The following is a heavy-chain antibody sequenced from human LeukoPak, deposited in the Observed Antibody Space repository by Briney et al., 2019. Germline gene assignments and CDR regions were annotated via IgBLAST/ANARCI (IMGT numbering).Heavy chain of an antibody. Sequence: GGSLRLSCAASGFTFSSYEMIWVRQAPGKGLEGVSYISSSGSTIYYADSVKGRFTISRDNAKNSLYLQMNSLRAEDTAVYYCARDLNREGMGIWGQGTMVTVSS. CDR2: ISSSGSTI. J-gene: IGHJ3*02. D-gene: IGHD3-10*01. CDR3: ARDLNREGMGI. CDR1: GFTFSSYE. V-gene: IGHV3-48*03.